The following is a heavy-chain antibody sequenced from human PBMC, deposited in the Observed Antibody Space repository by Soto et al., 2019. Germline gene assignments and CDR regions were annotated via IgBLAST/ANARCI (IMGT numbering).Heavy chain of an antibody. CDR3: ARDMGHNYGHTFDY. D-gene: IGHD5-18*01. V-gene: IGHV3-33*01. J-gene: IGHJ4*02. CDR2: IWFDGSNK. CDR1: GFTFSGYT. Sequence: PGGSLRLSCAASGFTFSGYTIHWVRQAPGKGLEWLALIWFDGSNKYYADSVKGRFTISRDNAKNTLYLQMNTLRAEDTAVYYCARDMGHNYGHTFDYWGQGNLVTVSS.